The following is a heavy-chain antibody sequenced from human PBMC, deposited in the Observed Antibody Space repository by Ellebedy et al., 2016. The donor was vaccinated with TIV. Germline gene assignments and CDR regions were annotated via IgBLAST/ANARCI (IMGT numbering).Heavy chain of an antibody. J-gene: IGHJ4*02. D-gene: IGHD2-2*01. CDR1: GYTFTGYY. CDR2: INPNSGGT. V-gene: IGHV1-2*02. Sequence: ASVKVSXXASGYTFTGYYMHWVRQAPGQGLEWMGWINPNSGGTNYAQKFQGRVTMTRDTSVSTAYMELSRLRSDDTAVYYCARDQGSTSCQPDYWGQGTLVTVSS. CDR3: ARDQGSTSCQPDY.